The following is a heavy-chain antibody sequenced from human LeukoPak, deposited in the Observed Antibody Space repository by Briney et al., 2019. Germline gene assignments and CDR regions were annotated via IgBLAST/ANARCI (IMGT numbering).Heavy chain of an antibody. CDR1: GFTFSSYS. V-gene: IGHV3-48*01. CDR2: ISSSSSTI. CDR3: ARKYCSGGSCYFTDY. D-gene: IGHD2-15*01. J-gene: IGHJ4*02. Sequence: PGGSLRLSRAASGFTFSSYSMNWVRQAPGKGLEWVSYISSSSSTIYYADSVKGRFTISRDNAKNSLYLQMNSLRAEDTAVYYCARKYCSGGSCYFTDYWGQGTLVTVSS.